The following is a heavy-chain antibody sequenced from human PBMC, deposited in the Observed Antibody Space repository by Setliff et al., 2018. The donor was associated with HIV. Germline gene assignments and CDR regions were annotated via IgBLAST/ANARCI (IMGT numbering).Heavy chain of an antibody. CDR2: IYSSGST. J-gene: IGHJ4*02. CDR3: ARRPYYFDS. V-gene: IGHV4-59*11. Sequence: SETLSLTCTVSGGSISSHYWSWIRQPPGKGLEWIGYIYSSGSTNYNPSLKSRVTISVDTSKNQFSLKLSSVTAADTAVYYCARRPYYFDSWGQGTLVTVSS. CDR1: GGSISSHY. D-gene: IGHD6-6*01.